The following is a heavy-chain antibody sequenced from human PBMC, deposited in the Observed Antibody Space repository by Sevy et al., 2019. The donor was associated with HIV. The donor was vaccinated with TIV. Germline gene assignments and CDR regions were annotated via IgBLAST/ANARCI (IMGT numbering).Heavy chain of an antibody. CDR1: GGTFSSYA. J-gene: IGHJ6*03. CDR3: AIKATSSYYYMDV. Sequence: ASVKVSCKASGGTFSSYAISWVRQAPGQGLEWMGGIIPIFGTANYAQKFQGRVTITADKSTSTAYMELSSLRSEDTAVYYCAIKATSSYYYMDVWGKGTTVTVSS. CDR2: IIPIFGTA. V-gene: IGHV1-69*06. D-gene: IGHD5-12*01.